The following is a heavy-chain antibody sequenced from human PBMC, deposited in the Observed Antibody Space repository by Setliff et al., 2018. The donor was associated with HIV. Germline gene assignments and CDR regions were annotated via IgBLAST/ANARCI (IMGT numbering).Heavy chain of an antibody. V-gene: IGHV4-34*01. D-gene: IGHD6-13*01. Sequence: LSLTCAVYCGSFSGYYWTWIRQPPGKGLEWIGEINHSGSTNYNPSLKSRVSMSVDTSKNQFSLRLSSVTAADTAVFYCARASTGYSSSWYRNGLTYYNYMDVWGRGTKVTVS. CDR2: INHSGST. CDR3: ARASTGYSSSWYRNGLTYYNYMDV. J-gene: IGHJ6*03. CDR1: CGSFSGYY.